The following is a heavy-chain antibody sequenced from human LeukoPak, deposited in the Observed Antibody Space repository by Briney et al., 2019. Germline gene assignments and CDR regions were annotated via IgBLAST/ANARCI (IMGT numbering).Heavy chain of an antibody. V-gene: IGHV3-15*01. CDR1: GFTFSNAW. J-gene: IGHJ4*02. CDR3: TTEGLVEMATGVFDY. CDR2: IKSKTDGGTT. D-gene: IGHD5-24*01. Sequence: SGGSLRLSCAASGFTFSNAWMSWVRQAPGKGLEWVGRIKSKTDGGTTDYAAPVKGRFTISRDDSKNTLYLQMNSLKTEDTAVYYCTTEGLVEMATGVFDYWGQGTLVTVSS.